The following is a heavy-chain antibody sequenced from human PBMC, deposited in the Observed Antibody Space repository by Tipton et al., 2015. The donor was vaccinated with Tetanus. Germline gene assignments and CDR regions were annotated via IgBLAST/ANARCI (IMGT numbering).Heavy chain of an antibody. Sequence: QLVQSGAEVKKPGSSVKVSCKASGGTFSSYAISWVRQAPGQGLEWMGGIIPIFGTANYAQKFQGRVTITADKSTSTAYMELSSLRSEDTAVYYCARDWGEASYYAAPSGAFDIWGQGTMVTVSS. J-gene: IGHJ3*02. CDR2: IIPIFGTA. D-gene: IGHD3-10*01. CDR3: ARDWGEASYYAAPSGAFDI. CDR1: GGTFSSYA. V-gene: IGHV1-69*06.